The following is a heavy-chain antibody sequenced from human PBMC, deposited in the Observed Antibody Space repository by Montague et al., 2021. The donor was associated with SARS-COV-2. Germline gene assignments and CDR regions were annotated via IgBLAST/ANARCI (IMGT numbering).Heavy chain of an antibody. J-gene: IGHJ3*02. Sequence: SETLSLTCTVSGGSIISYYWSWIRQPPGKGLEWIGYIYYSGSTNXXPSLKSRVTISVGTSKNQFSLKLSSVTAADTAVYYCAREVRYYYDSSGPGSFDIWGQGTMVTVSS. V-gene: IGHV4-59*01. CDR2: IYYSGST. CDR1: GGSIISYY. CDR3: AREVRYYYDSSGPGSFDI. D-gene: IGHD3-22*01.